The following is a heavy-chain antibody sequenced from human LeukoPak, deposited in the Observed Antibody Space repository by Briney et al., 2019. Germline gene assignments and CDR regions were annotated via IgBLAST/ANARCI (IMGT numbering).Heavy chain of an antibody. D-gene: IGHD1-26*01. J-gene: IGHJ4*02. V-gene: IGHV3-23*01. CDR1: GFTFTSYS. CDR3: AKGGKWDVTPFDY. Sequence: GGSLRLSCAASGFTFTSYSMNWVRQAQGKGLEWVSTISGGGGSTYYADSVKGRFTISRDNSKNTLYLQVNSLRAEDTAVYYCAKGGKWDVTPFDYWGQGTLVTVSS. CDR2: ISGGGGST.